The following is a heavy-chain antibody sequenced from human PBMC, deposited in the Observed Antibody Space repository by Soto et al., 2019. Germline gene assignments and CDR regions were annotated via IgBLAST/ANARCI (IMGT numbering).Heavy chain of an antibody. J-gene: IGHJ6*03. Sequence: SETLSLTCAVYGGSFSGYYWSWIRQPPGKGLEWFGEINHSGSTNYNPSLKSRVTISVDTSKNQFSLKLSSVTAADTAVYYCARVGSDFWSGYYPYYYYYMDVWGKGTTVTVSS. V-gene: IGHV4-34*01. CDR2: INHSGST. CDR1: GGSFSGYY. CDR3: ARVGSDFWSGYYPYYYYYMDV. D-gene: IGHD3-3*01.